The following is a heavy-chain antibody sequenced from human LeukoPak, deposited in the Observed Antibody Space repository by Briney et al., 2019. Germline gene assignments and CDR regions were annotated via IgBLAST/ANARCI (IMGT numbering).Heavy chain of an antibody. Sequence: GGSLRLSCAASGFTFSSYWMSWVRQAPGKGLEWVANIKQDGSEKYYVDSVKGRFTISRDNAKNSLYLQMNSLRAEDTAVYYCARGRSFTLAYFDYWGQGTLVTVSS. V-gene: IGHV3-7*01. CDR2: IKQDGSEK. J-gene: IGHJ4*02. CDR3: ARGRSFTLAYFDY. CDR1: GFTFSSYW.